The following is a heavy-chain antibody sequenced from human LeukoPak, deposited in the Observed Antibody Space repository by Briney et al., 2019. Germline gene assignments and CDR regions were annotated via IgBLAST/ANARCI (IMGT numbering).Heavy chain of an antibody. J-gene: IGHJ5*02. Sequence: PGGSLRLSCATSGFTFSSYSMNWVRQAPGKGLEWVSSISSYSGSIYYADSLKGRFTISRDNAKNSLYLQMNSLRAEDTAVYYCARGTSGWGFDLWGQGTLVTVSS. CDR1: GFTFSSYS. V-gene: IGHV3-21*01. D-gene: IGHD6-19*01. CDR3: ARGTSGWGFDL. CDR2: ISSYSGSI.